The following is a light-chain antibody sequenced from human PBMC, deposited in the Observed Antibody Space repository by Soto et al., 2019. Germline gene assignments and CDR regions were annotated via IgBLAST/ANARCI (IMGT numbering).Light chain of an antibody. CDR2: GAS. V-gene: IGKV3-20*01. CDR3: HQYGSSPLT. J-gene: IGKJ4*01. CDR1: QSVSRDY. Sequence: EIVLTQSPGTLSLSPGERATLSCRASQSVSRDYLAWYQQKPGQAPRLLIYGASSRATGIPDRFSGGGSGTDFTLTISRLEPEDFAVYYCHQYGSSPLTFGGGTKVEIK.